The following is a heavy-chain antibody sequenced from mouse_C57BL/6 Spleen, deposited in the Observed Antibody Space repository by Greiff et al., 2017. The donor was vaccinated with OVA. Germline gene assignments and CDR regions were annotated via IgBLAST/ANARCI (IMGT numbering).Heavy chain of an antibody. Sequence: LVESGPELVKPGASVKISCKASGYAFSSSWMNWVKQRPGKGLEWIGRIYPGDGDTNYNGKFKGKATLTADKSSSTAYMQLSSLTSEDSAVYYCARYWDDAMDYWGQGTSVTVSS. D-gene: IGHD4-1*01. CDR3: ARYWDDAMDY. V-gene: IGHV1-82*01. CDR1: GYAFSSSW. CDR2: IYPGDGDT. J-gene: IGHJ4*01.